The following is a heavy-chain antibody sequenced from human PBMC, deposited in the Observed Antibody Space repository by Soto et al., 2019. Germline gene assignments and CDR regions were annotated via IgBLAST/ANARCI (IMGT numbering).Heavy chain of an antibody. CDR2: ISGSGGST. CDR3: AKEGYYDILTGYYGRHYYGMDV. CDR1: GFTFSSYA. J-gene: IGHJ6*02. Sequence: GGSLRLSCAASGFTFSSYAMSWVRQAPGKGLEWVSAISGSGGSTYYADSVKGRFTISRDNSKNTLYLQMNSLRAEDTAVYYCAKEGYYDILTGYYGRHYYGMDVWGQGTTVTVSS. D-gene: IGHD3-9*01. V-gene: IGHV3-23*01.